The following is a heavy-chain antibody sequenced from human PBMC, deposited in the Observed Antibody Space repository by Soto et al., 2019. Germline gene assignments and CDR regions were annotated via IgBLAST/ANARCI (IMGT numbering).Heavy chain of an antibody. D-gene: IGHD1-1*01. CDR2: IYRPGNS. CDR3: AREKVGTAFFDN. Sequence: SETLSLTCNVTGFSISSGFYWSWVRQTPGKGLEWIRSIYRPGNSYRNPSLEGRLIVSMDLSNNQFFLKLASVTAADTAIYYCAREKVGTAFFDNWGQGTQVTVS. CDR1: GFSISSGFY. J-gene: IGHJ4*02. V-gene: IGHV4-38-2*02.